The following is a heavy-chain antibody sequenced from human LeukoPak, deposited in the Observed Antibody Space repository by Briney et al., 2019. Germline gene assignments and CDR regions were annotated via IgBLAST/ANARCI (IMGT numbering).Heavy chain of an antibody. CDR1: GFIFSSYS. Sequence: GGSLRLSCEASGFIFSSYSMNWVRQAPGKGLEWVSCISSSSSSSSYTYYADSVKGRFTISRDNAKSSLYLQINNLRAEDTAVYYCASSDSSSWYGGLDPWGQGTLVTVSS. D-gene: IGHD6-13*01. V-gene: IGHV3-21*01. J-gene: IGHJ5*02. CDR3: ASSDSSSWYGGLDP. CDR2: ISSSSSSSSYT.